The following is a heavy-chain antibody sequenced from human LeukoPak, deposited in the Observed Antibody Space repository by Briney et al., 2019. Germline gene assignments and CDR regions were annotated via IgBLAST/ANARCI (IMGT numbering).Heavy chain of an antibody. V-gene: IGHV3-23*01. J-gene: IGHJ5*02. CDR3: AKSRLTPHP. CDR1: GFTFSNSD. D-gene: IGHD1-14*01. CDR2: IGGSGSST. Sequence: GGSLRLSCAASGFTFSNSDMSWVRQAPGKGLEWVSAIGGSGSSTFYADSVKGRFTVSRDNSKNTLYLQMSSLRAEDAAVYYCAKSRLTPHPWGQGTLVTVSS.